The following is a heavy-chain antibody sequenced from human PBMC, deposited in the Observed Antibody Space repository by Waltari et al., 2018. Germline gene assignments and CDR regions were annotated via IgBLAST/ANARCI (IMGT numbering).Heavy chain of an antibody. CDR2: ISGSGGST. J-gene: IGHJ4*02. V-gene: IGHV3-23*04. CDR3: AKDSYYYDSSGYYSLFDY. D-gene: IGHD3-22*01. CDR1: GFTFSRYA. Sequence: EVQLVESGGGLVQPGGSLRLSCAASGFTFSRYAMSWVRKAHGKGLEWVSAISGSGGSTYYADSVKGRFTISRDNSKNTLYLQMNSLRAEDTAVYYCAKDSYYYDSSGYYSLFDYWGQGTLVTVSS.